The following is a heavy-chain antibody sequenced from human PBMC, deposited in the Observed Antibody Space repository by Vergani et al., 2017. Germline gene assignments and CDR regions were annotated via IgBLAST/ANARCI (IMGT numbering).Heavy chain of an antibody. D-gene: IGHD1-1*01. Sequence: QVPLVESGGGVVQPGGSLRLSCAASGFTFNIYGMHWVRQAPGKGLEWVAFIRYDGSDKYYADSVKGRFTISRDNSMNTLYLQMNSLRADDTAVYYCARWGNEKRLDSWGQGTLVTVSS. CDR1: GFTFNIYG. CDR2: IRYDGSDK. V-gene: IGHV3-30*02. CDR3: ARWGNEKRLDS. J-gene: IGHJ5*01.